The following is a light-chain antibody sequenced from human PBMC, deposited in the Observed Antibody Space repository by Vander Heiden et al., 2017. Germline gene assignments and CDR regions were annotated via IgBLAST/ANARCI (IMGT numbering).Light chain of an antibody. CDR3: QQSYSKT. CDR1: QSISSY. V-gene: IGKV1-39*01. Sequence: DIQMTQSPSSLSASVGDRVTITCRASQSISSYLNWYQQKPGKAPKLLIYAASSLQRGVQSRFSGSGSGTDFTLTSSRLQTEDFATYYHQQSYSKTFGQGTKVEIK. CDR2: AAS. J-gene: IGKJ1*01.